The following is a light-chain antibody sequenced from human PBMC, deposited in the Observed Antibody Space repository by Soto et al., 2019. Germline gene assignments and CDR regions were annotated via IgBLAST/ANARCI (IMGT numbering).Light chain of an antibody. Sequence: DIQMTQSPSSLSASVGVIVTITCRASQSISRYLNWYQQKPGRAPKLLISTASSLQSGVPSRFSGSGYGKDFTLTISSLQPEDFATYYCQRGYSTPLTFGGGAKVEI. CDR2: TAS. J-gene: IGKJ4*01. CDR1: QSISRY. V-gene: IGKV1-39*01. CDR3: QRGYSTPLT.